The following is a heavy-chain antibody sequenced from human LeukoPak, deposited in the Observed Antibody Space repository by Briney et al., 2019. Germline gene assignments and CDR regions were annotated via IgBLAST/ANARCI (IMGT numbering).Heavy chain of an antibody. CDR1: GGSISSSSYY. D-gene: IGHD3-22*01. CDR3: AKSYDSSGYYLVFGS. J-gene: IGHJ4*02. CDR2: IYYSGST. V-gene: IGHV4-39*01. Sequence: ASETLSLTCTVSGGSISSSSYYWGWIRQPPGKGLEWIGSIYYSGSTYYNPSLKSRVTISVDTSKNQFSLKLRSVTAADTAVYYCAKSYDSSGYYLVFGSWGQGTLVTVSS.